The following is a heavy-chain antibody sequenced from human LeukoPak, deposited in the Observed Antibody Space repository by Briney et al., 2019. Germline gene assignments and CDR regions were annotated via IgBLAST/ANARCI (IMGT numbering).Heavy chain of an antibody. CDR2: INHSGST. V-gene: IGHV4-34*01. CDR1: GGSFSGYY. CDR3: ARSGSSIAARRAKRYYFDY. D-gene: IGHD6-6*01. Sequence: PSETLSLTCAVYGGSFSGYYWSWIRQPPGKGLEWIGEINHSGSTNYNPSLKSRVTISVDTSKNQFSLKLSPVTAADTAVYYCARSGSSIAARRAKRYYFDYWGQGTLVTVSS. J-gene: IGHJ4*02.